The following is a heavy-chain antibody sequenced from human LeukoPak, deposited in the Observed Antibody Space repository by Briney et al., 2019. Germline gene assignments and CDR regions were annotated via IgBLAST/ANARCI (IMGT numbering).Heavy chain of an antibody. V-gene: IGHV1-8*03. J-gene: IGHJ3*02. D-gene: IGHD1-26*01. CDR2: MNPNSGNT. Sequence: ASVKVSCKASGYTFTSYDINWVRQATGQGLEWMGWMNPNSGNTGYAQKFQGRVTITRNTSISTAYMELSSLRSEDTAVYYCAKIYTWEEEGDAFDIWGQGTMVTVSS. CDR3: AKIYTWEEEGDAFDI. CDR1: GYTFTSYD.